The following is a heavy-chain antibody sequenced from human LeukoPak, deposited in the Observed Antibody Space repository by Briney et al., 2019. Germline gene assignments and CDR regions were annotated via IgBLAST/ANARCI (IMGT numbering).Heavy chain of an antibody. Sequence: GGSLRLSCAASGFTFSAYSMNWVRQAPGKGLEWVSSISSSSTYMYYADSVKGRFTISRDNAKNSLYLQMNSLTAEDTAVYYCARELDPTFDFWGQGTLVTVSS. J-gene: IGHJ4*02. CDR3: ARELDPTFDF. V-gene: IGHV3-21*01. CDR1: GFTFSAYS. CDR2: ISSSSTYM.